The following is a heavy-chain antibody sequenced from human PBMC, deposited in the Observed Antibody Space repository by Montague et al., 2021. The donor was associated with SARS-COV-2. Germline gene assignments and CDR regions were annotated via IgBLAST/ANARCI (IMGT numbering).Heavy chain of an antibody. CDR3: ARRSLGYCSGGSCYSAFDP. Sequence: SETLSLTCTVYGGSFSTHYWSWIRQPPGKGLEWIGYIYYSGSTNYNPSLKSRVTISVDTSKNQFSLKLSSVTAADTAVYYCARRSLGYCSGGSCYSAFDPWGQGTLVTVSS. D-gene: IGHD2-15*01. CDR2: IYYSGST. V-gene: IGHV4-59*11. J-gene: IGHJ5*02. CDR1: GGSFSTHY.